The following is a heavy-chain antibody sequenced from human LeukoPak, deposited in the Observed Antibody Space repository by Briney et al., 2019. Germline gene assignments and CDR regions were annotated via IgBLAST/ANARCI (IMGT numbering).Heavy chain of an antibody. J-gene: IGHJ3*02. CDR2: ISSSSSYI. Sequence: GGSLRLSCAASGFTFSSYSMNWVRQAPGKGLEWVSSISSSSSYIYYAGSVKGRFTISRDNAKNSLYLQMNSLRAEDTAVYYCALAAAASAAFDIWGQGTMVTVSS. CDR1: GFTFSSYS. CDR3: ALAAAASAAFDI. D-gene: IGHD6-13*01. V-gene: IGHV3-21*01.